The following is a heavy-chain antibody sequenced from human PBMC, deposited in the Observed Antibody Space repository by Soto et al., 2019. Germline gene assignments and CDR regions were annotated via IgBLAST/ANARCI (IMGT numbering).Heavy chain of an antibody. V-gene: IGHV4-34*01. J-gene: IGHJ4*02. CDR1: GGSFSGYI. Sequence: SETLSLTCAVHGGSFSGYIWTWIRQPPGKGLQWIGQINESGSTYYNPSLKSRVIISVDTSKNQFSLKLSSVTAADTAVYYCARLVYYYDSSGYGRYFDYWGQGTLVTVSS. CDR3: ARLVYYYDSSGYGRYFDY. CDR2: INESGST. D-gene: IGHD3-22*01.